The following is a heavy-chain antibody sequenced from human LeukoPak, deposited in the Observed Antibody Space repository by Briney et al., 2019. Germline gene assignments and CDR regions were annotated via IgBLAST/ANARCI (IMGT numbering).Heavy chain of an antibody. D-gene: IGHD3-10*01. Sequence: GGSLRLSCSASGSTFSSYAMHWVRQAPGKGLEYVSAISSNGGSTYYADSVKGRFTISRDNSKNTLYLQMSSLRAEDTAVYYCVKARTGSGSSAFDPWGQGTLVTVSS. J-gene: IGHJ5*02. CDR2: ISSNGGST. CDR1: GSTFSSYA. CDR3: VKARTGSGSSAFDP. V-gene: IGHV3-64D*06.